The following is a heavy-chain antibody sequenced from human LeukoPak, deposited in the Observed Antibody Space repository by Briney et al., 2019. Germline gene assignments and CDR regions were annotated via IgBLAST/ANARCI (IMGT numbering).Heavy chain of an antibody. D-gene: IGHD3-16*01. Sequence: SETLSLTCAVSAYSISSGYFWGWIRQPPGKGLEWIGSSYHSGSTYYNPSLKSRVTISVDTSKNQFSLKLSSVTAADTAVYYCARVYYVWGSSIPYSYHMDVWGKGKSCTVSS. CDR2: SYHSGST. CDR3: ARVYYVWGSSIPYSYHMDV. J-gene: IGHJ6*03. V-gene: IGHV4-38-2*01. CDR1: AYSISSGYF.